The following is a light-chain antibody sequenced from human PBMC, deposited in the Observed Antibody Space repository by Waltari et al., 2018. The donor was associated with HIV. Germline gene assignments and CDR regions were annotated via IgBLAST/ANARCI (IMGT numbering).Light chain of an antibody. CDR3: QQRSNWPLT. J-gene: IGKJ4*01. CDR2: DVS. CDR1: QNINTF. V-gene: IGKV3-11*01. Sequence: EIVLTQSPVTLSLSPGERAPLSCRASQNINTFLAWYQHIPGQAPRLLIYDVSNRATGIPARFSGSGSGTDFTLTISSLEPEDFAVYYCQQRSNWPLTFGGGTKVEMK.